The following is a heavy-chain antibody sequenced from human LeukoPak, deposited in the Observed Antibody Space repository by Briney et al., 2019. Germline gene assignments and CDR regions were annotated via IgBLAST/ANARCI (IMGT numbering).Heavy chain of an antibody. CDR3: ARRRLYGDYYYFDY. Sequence: SETLSLTCTVSGGSISSYYWSWIRQPAGKGLEWIGRIYTSGSTNYNPSLKSRVTMSVDTSKNQFSLKLSSVTAADTAVYYCARRRLYGDYYYFDYWGQGTLVTVSS. CDR2: IYTSGST. D-gene: IGHD4-17*01. J-gene: IGHJ4*02. V-gene: IGHV4-4*07. CDR1: GGSISSYY.